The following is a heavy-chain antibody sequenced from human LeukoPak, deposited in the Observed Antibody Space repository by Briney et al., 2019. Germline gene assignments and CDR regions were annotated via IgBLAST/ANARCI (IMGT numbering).Heavy chain of an antibody. J-gene: IGHJ5*02. Sequence: GGSLRLSCAASGFTFSNYAINWVRQAPGKGLEWVSAIGASGDTTYYADSVRGRFTISRDNSKNTLYLQMNSLRAEDTAVYCCARVQGDYTTTWYNWFDPWGQGTLVTVSP. V-gene: IGHV3-23*01. CDR3: ARVQGDYTTTWYNWFDP. CDR2: IGASGDTT. CDR1: GFTFSNYA. D-gene: IGHD3-3*01.